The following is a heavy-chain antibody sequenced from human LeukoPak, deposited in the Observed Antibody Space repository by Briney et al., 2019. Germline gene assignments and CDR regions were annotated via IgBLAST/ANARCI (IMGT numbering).Heavy chain of an antibody. CDR3: AKDRGREEQGGFDY. CDR1: GFTFSSYA. CDR2: ISGSGGST. D-gene: IGHD6-13*01. V-gene: IGHV3-23*01. J-gene: IGHJ4*02. Sequence: GGSLRLSCAASGFTFSSYAMSWVRQAPGKGLEWVSAISGSGGSTYYADSVKGRFTTSRDNSKNTLYLQMNSLRAEDTTVYYCAKDRGREEQGGFDYWGQGTLVTVSS.